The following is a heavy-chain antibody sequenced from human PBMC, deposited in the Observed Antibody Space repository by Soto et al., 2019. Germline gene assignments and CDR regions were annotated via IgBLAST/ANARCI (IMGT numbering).Heavy chain of an antibody. V-gene: IGHV1-18*01. Sequence: QVQLVQSGAEVKKPGASVKVSCKASGYTFTSYGISWVRQAPGQGLEGMGWISAYNGNTNYAQKLQGRVTMTTDTSTSKAYMELRSLSSDDTAVYYCARAGSSSWGNDAFAIWGKGTMVTVSS. CDR2: ISAYNGNT. D-gene: IGHD6-13*01. J-gene: IGHJ3*02. CDR3: ARAGSSSWGNDAFAI. CDR1: GYTFTSYG.